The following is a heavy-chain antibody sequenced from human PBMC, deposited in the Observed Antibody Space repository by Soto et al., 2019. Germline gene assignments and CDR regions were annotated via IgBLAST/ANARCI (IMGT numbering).Heavy chain of an antibody. D-gene: IGHD3-3*01. J-gene: IGHJ4*02. V-gene: IGHV4-31*03. Sequence: SETLSLTGTVSGGSINSGGYYWSWIRQHPGKGLEWIGYIYYSGSTYYNPSLKSRVTISIDTSKNQFSLKLSSVTAADTAVYYCARAQTIFGIITVFDYWDQGTLVTVSS. CDR3: ARAQTIFGIITVFDY. CDR1: GGSINSGGYY. CDR2: IYYSGST.